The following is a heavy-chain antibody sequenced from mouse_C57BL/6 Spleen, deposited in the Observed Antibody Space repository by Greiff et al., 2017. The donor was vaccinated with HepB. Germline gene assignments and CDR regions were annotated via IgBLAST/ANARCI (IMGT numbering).Heavy chain of an antibody. CDR3: ARKVYYGNSDWYFDV. CDR2: IDPSDSYT. Sequence: VQLQQPGAELVKPGASVKLSCKASGYTFTSYWMQWVKQRPGQGLEWIGEIDPSDSYTNYNQKFKGKATLTVDTSSSTAYMQLSSLTSEDSAVYYCARKVYYGNSDWYFDVWGTGTTVTVSS. CDR1: GYTFTSYW. J-gene: IGHJ1*03. V-gene: IGHV1-50*01. D-gene: IGHD2-1*01.